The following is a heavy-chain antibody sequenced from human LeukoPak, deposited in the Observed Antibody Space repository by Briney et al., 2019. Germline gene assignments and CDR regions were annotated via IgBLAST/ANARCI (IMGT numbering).Heavy chain of an antibody. J-gene: IGHJ4*02. CDR3: AKGGAVADFFDY. V-gene: IGHV3-9*03. CDR1: GFTFDDYA. CDR2: ISWNSGSI. Sequence: PGRSLRLCCAASGFTFDDYAMHWVRQAPGKGLEWVSGISWNSGSIGYADSVKGRFTISRDNAKNSLYLQMNSLRAEDMALYYCAKGGAVADFFDYWGQGTLVTVSS. D-gene: IGHD6-19*01.